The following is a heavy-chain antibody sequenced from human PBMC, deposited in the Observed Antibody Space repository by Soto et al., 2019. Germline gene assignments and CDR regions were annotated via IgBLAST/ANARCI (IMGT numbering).Heavy chain of an antibody. J-gene: IGHJ5*02. D-gene: IGHD2-15*01. Sequence: GGSLRLSCAASGFTFSSYWMSWVRQAPGKGLEWVANIKQDGSEKYYVDSVKGRFTISRDNAKNSLYLQMNSLRAEDTAVYYCARKKVVVAINWFDPWGQGTLVTVSS. CDR2: IKQDGSEK. V-gene: IGHV3-7*01. CDR1: GFTFSSYW. CDR3: ARKKVVVAINWFDP.